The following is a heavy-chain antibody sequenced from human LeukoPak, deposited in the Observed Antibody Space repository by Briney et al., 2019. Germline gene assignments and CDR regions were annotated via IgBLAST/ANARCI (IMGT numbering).Heavy chain of an antibody. Sequence: ASVKVSCKASGYTFTGYYMHWVRQAPGQGLEWMGWINPNSGGTNYAQKFQGWVTMTRDTSISTAYMELSRLRSDDTAVYYCARAGYSGYEMYYFDYWGQGTLVTVSS. D-gene: IGHD5-12*01. CDR3: ARAGYSGYEMYYFDY. CDR1: GYTFTGYY. CDR2: INPNSGGT. J-gene: IGHJ4*02. V-gene: IGHV1-2*04.